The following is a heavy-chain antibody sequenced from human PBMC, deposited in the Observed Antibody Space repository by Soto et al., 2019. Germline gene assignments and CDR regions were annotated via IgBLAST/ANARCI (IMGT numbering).Heavy chain of an antibody. CDR3: AKATYYDFWSGLFYPYMDV. J-gene: IGHJ6*03. CDR1: GFTFSSYA. CDR2: ISGSGGST. Sequence: PGGSLRLSCAASGFTFSSYAMSWVRQAPGKGLEWVSAISGSGGSTYYADSVKVRFTISRDNSKNTLYLQMNSLRAEDTAVYYCAKATYYDFWSGLFYPYMDVWGKGTTVTVSS. V-gene: IGHV3-23*01. D-gene: IGHD3-3*01.